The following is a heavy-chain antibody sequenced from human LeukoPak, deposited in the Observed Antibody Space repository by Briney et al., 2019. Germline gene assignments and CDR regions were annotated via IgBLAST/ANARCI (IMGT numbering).Heavy chain of an antibody. CDR2: ISSNRGST. D-gene: IGHD6-13*01. V-gene: IGHV3-64*01. J-gene: IGHJ3*02. CDR1: GFTFSSYA. Sequence: SGGSLRLSCAASGFTFSSYAMHWVRQAPGKGLEYVSAISSNRGSTYYANSVKGRFTISRDNSKNTLYLQMGSLRAEDMAVYYCARAMIGRGYSSSWTPNDAFDIWGQGTMVTVSS. CDR3: ARAMIGRGYSSSWTPNDAFDI.